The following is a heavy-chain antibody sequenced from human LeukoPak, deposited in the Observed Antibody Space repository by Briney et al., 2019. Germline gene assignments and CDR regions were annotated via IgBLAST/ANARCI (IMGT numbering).Heavy chain of an antibody. J-gene: IGHJ4*02. Sequence: SETLSLTCTVSGGSISSYYWSWIRQPPGKGLERIGYTHYSGSTNYNPSLKSRVTISGDTSENRFSLRLSSVTAADTAVYYCARQLYSNYNYFDYWGQGALVTVSS. CDR1: GGSISSYY. CDR3: ARQLYSNYNYFDY. CDR2: THYSGST. V-gene: IGHV4-59*08. D-gene: IGHD4-11*01.